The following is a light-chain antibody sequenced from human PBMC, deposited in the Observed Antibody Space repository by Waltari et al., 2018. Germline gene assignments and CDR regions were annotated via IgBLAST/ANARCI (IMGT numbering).Light chain of an antibody. CDR3: SAWDDSLNGVV. V-gene: IGLV1-44*01. Sequence: QSVLTQPPSASGTPGQRVSISCSVSSSNIGRNNVNWYQQLPGTAPQLLIFTNYQRPSGVPDRFSGSKSGTSASLAISGLQSEDEADYYCSAWDDSLNGVVFGGGTKLTVL. CDR1: SSNIGRNN. CDR2: TNY. J-gene: IGLJ2*01.